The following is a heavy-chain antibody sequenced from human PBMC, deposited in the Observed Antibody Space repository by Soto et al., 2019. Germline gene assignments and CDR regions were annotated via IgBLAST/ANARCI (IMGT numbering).Heavy chain of an antibody. CDR2: IYYSGST. V-gene: IGHV4-31*03. Sequence: QVQLQESGPGLVKPSQTLSLTCTVSGGSISSGGYYCSWIRQHPGKGLEWIGYIYYSGSTYYKPSLKSGVTLSVATSKTQFFLKWSSVTAADAAVYYWARGSGYEGGGDYYYGMDVWGQGTTVTVSS. D-gene: IGHD5-12*01. CDR3: ARGSGYEGGGDYYYGMDV. CDR1: GGSISSGGYY. J-gene: IGHJ6*02.